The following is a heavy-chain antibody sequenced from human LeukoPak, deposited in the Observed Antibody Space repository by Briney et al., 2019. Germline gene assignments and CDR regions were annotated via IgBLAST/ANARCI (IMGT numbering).Heavy chain of an antibody. CDR1: GFTFSSYA. Sequence: GGSLRLSCAASGFTFSSYAMSWVRQAPGKGLEWVSTISGSGGYTYYADSVKGRFTISRDNSKDTLYLQMNTLRAEDTAVYYCAKGSIAARPSFGDYWGQGTLVTVSS. CDR3: AKGSIAARPSFGDY. D-gene: IGHD6-6*01. J-gene: IGHJ4*02. CDR2: ISGSGGYT. V-gene: IGHV3-23*01.